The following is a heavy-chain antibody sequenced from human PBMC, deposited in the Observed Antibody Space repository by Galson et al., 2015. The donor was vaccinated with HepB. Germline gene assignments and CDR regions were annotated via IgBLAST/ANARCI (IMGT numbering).Heavy chain of an antibody. D-gene: IGHD3-3*01. V-gene: IGHV3-33*01. J-gene: IGHJ6*04. CDR2: ISSDGTNT. CDR1: GFNFNFYG. CDR3: ARDGRFLEWLGYMDV. Sequence: SLRLSCAASGFNFNFYGMHWVRQAPGKGLEWVAVISSDGTNTFYGDSVKGRFTISRDNSKNTLDLHMNSLRAEDTAIYYCARDGRFLEWLGYMDVWGKGTTVTVSS.